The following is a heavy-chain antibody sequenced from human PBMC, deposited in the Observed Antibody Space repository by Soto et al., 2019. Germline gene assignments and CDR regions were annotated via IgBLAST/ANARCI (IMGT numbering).Heavy chain of an antibody. V-gene: IGHV3-11*01. CDR2: ISSASTTR. D-gene: IGHD4-4*01. J-gene: IGHJ6*02. CDR3: VRDPMTTRGYYYGLDV. CDR1: GFTFSDYY. Sequence: QVQLVESGGGLGKPGGSLRISCATSGFTFSDYYLSWIRQAPGEGPEWVSYISSASTTRYYGDSVKGRFTMSRDNARKSVYLQMNSLRGENTPVDYGVRDPMTTRGYYYGLDVWGQGATVIVSS.